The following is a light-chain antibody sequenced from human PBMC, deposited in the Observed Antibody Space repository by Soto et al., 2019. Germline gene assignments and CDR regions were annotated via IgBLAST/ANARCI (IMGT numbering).Light chain of an antibody. CDR1: SGDVGLYDY. CDR3: SSYTSDSSYV. Sequence: QSALAQPPSASGSPGQSVAISCTGTSGDVGLYDYVSWYQQHPGKAPQLMIYAVSNRPSGVSNRFSASKSGNTASLFISGLQAEDEADYYCSSYTSDSSYVFGSGTKVTFL. CDR2: AVS. V-gene: IGLV2-14*01. J-gene: IGLJ1*01.